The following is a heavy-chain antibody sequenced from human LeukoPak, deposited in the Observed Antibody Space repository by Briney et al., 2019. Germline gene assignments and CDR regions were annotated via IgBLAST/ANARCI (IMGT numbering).Heavy chain of an antibody. Sequence: TSETLSLTCTVSGGSISSYYWSWIRQPPGKGLEWIGYICYSGSTNYNPSLKSRVTISVDTSKNQFSLKLSSVTAADTAVYYCARRLVQRPHNWFDPWGQGTLATVSS. CDR1: GGSISSYY. V-gene: IGHV4-59*01. D-gene: IGHD6-19*01. CDR3: ARRLVQRPHNWFDP. CDR2: ICYSGST. J-gene: IGHJ5*02.